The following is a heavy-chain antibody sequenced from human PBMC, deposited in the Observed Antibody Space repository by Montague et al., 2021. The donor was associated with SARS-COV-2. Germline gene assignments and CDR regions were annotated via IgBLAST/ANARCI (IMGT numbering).Heavy chain of an antibody. CDR1: GFSLSTSGVG. Sequence: PALVKPTQTLTLTCTFSGFSLSTSGVGVGWIRQPPGKALEWLALXYWDDDKRYSPSLKSRLTITKATSKNQVVLTMTNMDPVDTATYYCAHRRGLLLSDAFDIWGQGTMVTVSA. J-gene: IGHJ3*02. V-gene: IGHV2-5*02. CDR2: XYWDDDK. CDR3: AHRRGLLLSDAFDI. D-gene: IGHD1-26*01.